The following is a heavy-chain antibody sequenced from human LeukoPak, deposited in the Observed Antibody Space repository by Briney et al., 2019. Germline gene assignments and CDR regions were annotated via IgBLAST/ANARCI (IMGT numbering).Heavy chain of an antibody. Sequence: SVKVSCKASGGTFSSYAISWVRQAPGQGLEWMGGIIPIFGTANYAQKFQGRVTITADESTSTAYMELSSLRSEDTAVYYCARPLPGALLTFDYWGQGTLVTASS. CDR1: GGTFSSYA. D-gene: IGHD3-10*01. CDR2: IIPIFGTA. V-gene: IGHV1-69*13. CDR3: ARPLPGALLTFDY. J-gene: IGHJ4*02.